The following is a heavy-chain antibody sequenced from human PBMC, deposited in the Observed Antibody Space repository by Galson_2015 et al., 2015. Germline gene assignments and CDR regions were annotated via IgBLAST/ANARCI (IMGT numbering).Heavy chain of an antibody. CDR3: AKTVVFDP. D-gene: IGHD4-17*01. V-gene: IGHV3-23*01. J-gene: IGHJ5*02. CDR1: RFTFSSYA. CDR2: ISSSGGST. Sequence: SLRLSCAASRFTFSSYAMSWVRQAPGKGPEWVSSISSSGGSTYYADAVKGRFTISRDSSKNTLYLQMNSLRADDTAVYYCAKTVVFDPWGQGTLVTVSS.